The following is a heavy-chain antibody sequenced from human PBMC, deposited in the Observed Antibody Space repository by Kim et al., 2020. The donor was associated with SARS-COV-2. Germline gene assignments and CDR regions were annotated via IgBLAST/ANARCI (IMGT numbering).Heavy chain of an antibody. Sequence: YAKSVKGRFTTSSDNAKNTLYLQMGSLGAEDMAVYYCARGTYDSSGYYVYWGQGTLVTVSS. V-gene: IGHV3-64*01. J-gene: IGHJ4*02. CDR3: ARGTYDSSGYYVY. D-gene: IGHD3-22*01.